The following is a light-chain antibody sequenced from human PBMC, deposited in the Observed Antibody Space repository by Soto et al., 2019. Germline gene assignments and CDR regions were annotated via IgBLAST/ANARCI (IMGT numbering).Light chain of an antibody. CDR2: EVN. V-gene: IGLV2-8*01. CDR1: SSDVGGYNY. Sequence: QSVLTQPPSASGSPGQSVTISCTGTSSDVGGYNYVSWFQQHPGKAPKLIIHEVNQRPSGVPDRFSGSKSGNTASLTVSGLQAEDEGTYYCSSYGGYNNVVFGPGTKLTVL. J-gene: IGLJ1*01. CDR3: SSYGGYNNVV.